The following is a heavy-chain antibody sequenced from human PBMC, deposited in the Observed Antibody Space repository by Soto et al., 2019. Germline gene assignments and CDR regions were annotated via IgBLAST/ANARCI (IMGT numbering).Heavy chain of an antibody. CDR2: INTYNGNT. Sequence: QVQLVQSGAEVKNPGASVKVSCKTSGYTFTSYGIGWARQAPGQGLEWMGWINTYNGNTNYAQNLQGRVTLTTDTSTSTAYMGLRSLRSNDTAIYYCAMVDVYVTPSPQDVWGQGTTVTVSS. J-gene: IGHJ6*02. CDR3: AMVDVYVTPSPQDV. D-gene: IGHD3-16*01. CDR1: GYTFTSYG. V-gene: IGHV1-18*01.